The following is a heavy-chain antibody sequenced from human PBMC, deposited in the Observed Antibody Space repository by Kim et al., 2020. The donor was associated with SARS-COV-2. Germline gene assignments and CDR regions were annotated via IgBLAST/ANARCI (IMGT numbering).Heavy chain of an antibody. V-gene: IGHV4-34*01. CDR3: ARGLTYSGSYY. J-gene: IGHJ4*02. Sequence: PSETLSLTCAVYGGSFSGYYWSWIRQPPGKGLEWIGEINHSGSTNYNPSLKSRVTISVDTSKNQFSLKLSSVTAADTAVYYCARGLTYSGSYYWGQGTLVTVSS. CDR2: INHSGST. D-gene: IGHD1-26*01. CDR1: GGSFSGYY.